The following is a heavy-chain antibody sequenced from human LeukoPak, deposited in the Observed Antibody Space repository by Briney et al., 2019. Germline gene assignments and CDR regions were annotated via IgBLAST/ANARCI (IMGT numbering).Heavy chain of an antibody. Sequence: ASVKVSCKASGYIFTDYYMHWVRQAPGQGLEWMGIINPSGGSTSYAQKFQGRVTMTRDTSTSTVYMELSSLRSEDTAVYYCTRHQNLYKYFDYWGQGTLVTVSS. CDR2: INPSGGST. J-gene: IGHJ4*02. V-gene: IGHV1-46*03. CDR1: GYIFTDYY. D-gene: IGHD1-14*01. CDR3: TRHQNLYKYFDY.